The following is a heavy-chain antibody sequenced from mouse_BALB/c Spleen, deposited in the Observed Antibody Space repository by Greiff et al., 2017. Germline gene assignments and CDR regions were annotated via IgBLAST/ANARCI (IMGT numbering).Heavy chain of an antibody. Sequence: QVQLKQSGAELVRPGTSVKISCKASGYTFTNYWLGWVKQRPGHGLEWIGDIYPGGGYTNYNEKFKGKATLTADTSSSTAYMQLSSLTSEDSAVYFCAREWLRRGVYYAMDYWGQGTSVTVSS. V-gene: IGHV1-63*02. CDR1: GYTFTNYW. D-gene: IGHD2-2*01. J-gene: IGHJ4*01. CDR3: AREWLRRGVYYAMDY. CDR2: IYPGGGYT.